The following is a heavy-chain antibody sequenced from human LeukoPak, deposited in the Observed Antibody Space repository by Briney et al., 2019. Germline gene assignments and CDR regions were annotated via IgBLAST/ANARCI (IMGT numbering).Heavy chain of an antibody. Sequence: ASVKVSCKASGYTFTGYYMHWVRQAPGQGLEWMGWINPNSGSTNYAQKFQGRVTMTRNTSISTAYMEVSSLRSEDTAVYYCARSMVRGVIIGVDYWGQGTLVTVSS. V-gene: IGHV1-2*02. CDR2: INPNSGST. CDR1: GYTFTGYY. D-gene: IGHD3-10*01. J-gene: IGHJ4*02. CDR3: ARSMVRGVIIGVDY.